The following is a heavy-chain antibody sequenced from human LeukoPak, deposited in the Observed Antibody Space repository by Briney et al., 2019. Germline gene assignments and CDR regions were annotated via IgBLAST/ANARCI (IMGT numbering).Heavy chain of an antibody. CDR1: GFTFSSYA. V-gene: IGHV3-66*01. Sequence: GGSLRLSCAASGFTFSSYAMIWVRQAPGKGLEWVSVIYSGGSTYYADSVKGRFTISRDNSKNTLYLQMNSLRAEDTAVYYCARDRGYDFWSGYSVGYFDYWGQGTLVTVSS. CDR3: ARDRGYDFWSGYSVGYFDY. CDR2: IYSGGST. J-gene: IGHJ4*02. D-gene: IGHD3-3*01.